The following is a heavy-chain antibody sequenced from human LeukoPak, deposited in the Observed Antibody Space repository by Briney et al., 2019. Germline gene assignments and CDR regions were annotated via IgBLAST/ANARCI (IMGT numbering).Heavy chain of an antibody. Sequence: AXGYTFTSFDINWVRQATGQGLEWMGWVNPNSGNTGYAQKFQGRVTMTRDTSINTAYMELSSLRSEDTAVYYCERVXRGXXRFDPWGQGTLVTVSS. CDR1: GYTFTSFD. CDR2: VNPNSGNT. CDR3: ERVXRGXXRFDP. V-gene: IGHV1-8*01. D-gene: IGHD3-10*01. J-gene: IGHJ5*02.